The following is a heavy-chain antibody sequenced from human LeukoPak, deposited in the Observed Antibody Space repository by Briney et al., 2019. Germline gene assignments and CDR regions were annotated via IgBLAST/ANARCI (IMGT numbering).Heavy chain of an antibody. V-gene: IGHV4-59*01. CDR2: IYYSGST. J-gene: IGHJ4*02. CDR3: ARGPYSSGYFNT. D-gene: IGHD3-22*01. Sequence: PSETLSLTCTVSGGSISSYYWSWIRQPPGKGLEWIGYIYYSGSTNYNPSLKSPVTISVDTSKSQFSLKLNSVTAADTAVYYCARGPYSSGYFNTWGQGILVTVSS. CDR1: GGSISSYY.